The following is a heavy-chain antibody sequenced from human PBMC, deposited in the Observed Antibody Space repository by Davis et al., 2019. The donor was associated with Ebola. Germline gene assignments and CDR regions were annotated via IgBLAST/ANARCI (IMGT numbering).Heavy chain of an antibody. Sequence: SETLSLTCTVSGGSISSSSYYWGWIRQPPGKGLEWIGSIYYSGSTYYNPSLNSRVTISVDTSKNQFSLKLSSVTAADTAVYYCARRQDYDFWSGYRNGMDVWGQGTTVTVSS. CDR1: GGSISSSSYY. V-gene: IGHV4-39*01. CDR2: IYYSGST. J-gene: IGHJ6*02. CDR3: ARRQDYDFWSGYRNGMDV. D-gene: IGHD3-3*01.